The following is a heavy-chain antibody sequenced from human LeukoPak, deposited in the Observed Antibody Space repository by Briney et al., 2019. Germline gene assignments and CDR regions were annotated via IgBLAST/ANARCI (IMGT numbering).Heavy chain of an antibody. D-gene: IGHD4-23*01. CDR2: IYYSGST. V-gene: IGHV4-59*08. CDR1: GGSISSYY. J-gene: IGHJ5*02. CDR3: ARNYGGNYEMENRFDP. Sequence: KPSETLSLTCTVSGGSISSYYWSWIRQPPGKGLEWIGYIYYSGSTNYNPSLKSRVTMSVDTSRSQFPLRLRSVTAADTAVYYCARNYGGNYEMENRFDPWGQGTLVTVSS.